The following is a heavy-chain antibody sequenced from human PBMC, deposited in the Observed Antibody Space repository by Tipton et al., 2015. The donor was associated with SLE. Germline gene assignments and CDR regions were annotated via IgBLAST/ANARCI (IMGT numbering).Heavy chain of an antibody. Sequence: LRLSCSVSTYSISNGHYWAWVRQPPGKGLEWIGTVYHTGNTYYNPSLKSRVTMSVDTSKNQFSLKLSSVTAADTAVYYCATAGITGTPGWFDPWGQGTLVTVSS. D-gene: IGHD1-20*01. CDR1: TYSISNGHY. CDR2: VYHTGNT. CDR3: ATAGITGTPGWFDP. V-gene: IGHV4-38-2*01. J-gene: IGHJ5*02.